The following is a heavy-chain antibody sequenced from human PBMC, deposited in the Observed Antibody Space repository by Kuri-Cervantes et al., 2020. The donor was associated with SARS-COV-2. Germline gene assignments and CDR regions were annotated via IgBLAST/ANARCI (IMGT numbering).Heavy chain of an antibody. CDR1: GGSISSYY. CDR2: IYYSGST. J-gene: IGHJ4*02. D-gene: IGHD3-3*01. Sequence: ESLKISCTVSGGSISSYYWSWIRQPPGKGLEWIGYIYYSGSTNYNPSLKSRVTISVDTSKNQFSLKLSSVTAADTAVYYCARKGLWSGYLNWGQGTLVTVSS. V-gene: IGHV4-59*01. CDR3: ARKGLWSGYLN.